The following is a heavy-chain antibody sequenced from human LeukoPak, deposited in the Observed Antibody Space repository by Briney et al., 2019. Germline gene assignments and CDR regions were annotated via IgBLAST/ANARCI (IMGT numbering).Heavy chain of an antibody. V-gene: IGHV3-21*01. CDR2: IGSSSSYI. J-gene: IGHJ4*02. D-gene: IGHD4-17*01. CDR1: GFTFSSYS. Sequence: GGSLRLSCAASGFTFSSYSMNWVRQAPGKGLEWVSSIGSSSSYIYYADSVKGRFTISRDNAKNSLYLQMNSLRAEDTAVYYCARDRHGGYSQDYWGQGTLVTVSS. CDR3: ARDRHGGYSQDY.